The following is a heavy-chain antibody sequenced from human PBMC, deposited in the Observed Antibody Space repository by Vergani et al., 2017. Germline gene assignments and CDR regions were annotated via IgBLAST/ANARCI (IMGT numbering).Heavy chain of an antibody. D-gene: IGHD5-24*01. CDR2: IYPGDSHT. CDR1: GYSFTSYW. CDR3: ARGASVEMATISAFDI. J-gene: IGHJ3*02. Sequence: EVQLVQSGAEVKKPGESLKISCKGSGYSFTSYWIGWVRQMPGKGLEWMGIIYPGDSHTRYSPSFQGQVTISADKSISPAYLQWSSLKASDTAMYYCARGASVEMATISAFDIWGQGTMVTVSS. V-gene: IGHV5-51*01.